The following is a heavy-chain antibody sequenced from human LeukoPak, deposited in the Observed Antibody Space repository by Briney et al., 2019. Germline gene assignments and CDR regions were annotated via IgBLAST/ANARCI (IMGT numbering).Heavy chain of an antibody. CDR3: ARYGYCSGGSCFNNWFDP. Sequence: GGSLRLSCEAAGFTFSSYEMNWVRQAAGRGLEWVSYIIISGSTIYYADSVKGRFTISRDNAKNSLYLQMNSLRAEGTAVYYCARYGYCSGGSCFNNWFDPWGQGTLVTVSS. CDR1: GFTFSSYE. CDR2: IIISGSTI. D-gene: IGHD2-15*01. V-gene: IGHV3-48*03. J-gene: IGHJ5*02.